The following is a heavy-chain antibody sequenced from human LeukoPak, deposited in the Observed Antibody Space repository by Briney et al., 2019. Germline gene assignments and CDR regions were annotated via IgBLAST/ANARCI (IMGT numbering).Heavy chain of an antibody. CDR3: VVWGEDSSGHRFDH. V-gene: IGHV3-74*01. J-gene: IGHJ4*02. Sequence: GGSLRLSCAASGFTFNSYWMHWVRQAPGKGLLWVSRIDTDGSSTHYADSVKGRLTISRDNAKNMLYLQMNGLRAEDTAVYYCVVWGEDSSGHRFDHWGQGTLVTVSS. D-gene: IGHD3-22*01. CDR2: IDTDGSST. CDR1: GFTFNSYW.